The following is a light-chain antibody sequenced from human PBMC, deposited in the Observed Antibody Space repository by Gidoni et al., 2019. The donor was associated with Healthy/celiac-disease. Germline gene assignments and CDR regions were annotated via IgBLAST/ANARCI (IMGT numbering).Light chain of an antibody. CDR2: RNN. CDR3: AAWDDSLSAYYV. V-gene: IGLV1-47*01. J-gene: IGLJ1*01. CDR1: SSNIGSNY. Sequence: QSVLTQPPSASGTPGQRVTISCSVSSSNIGSNYVYCYQQLPGTAPKLLIYRNNQRPSGVPDRFSGSKSGTSASLAISGLRSEDEADYYCAAWDDSLSAYYVFGTGTKVNVL.